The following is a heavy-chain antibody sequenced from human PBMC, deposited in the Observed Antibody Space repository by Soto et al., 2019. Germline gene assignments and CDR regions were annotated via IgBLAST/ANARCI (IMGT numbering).Heavy chain of an antibody. Sequence: QVQLVQSGAEVKKPGASVKVSCKASGYTFTSYYMHWVRQAPGQGLEWMGIINPSGGSTSYAQKFQGRVTMTRDMSTSTVYMELSSLRSEDTAVYYCARGIPYGDSSGGMDVWGQGTTVTVSS. V-gene: IGHV1-46*01. CDR1: GYTFTSYY. CDR3: ARGIPYGDSSGGMDV. D-gene: IGHD4-17*01. J-gene: IGHJ6*02. CDR2: INPSGGST.